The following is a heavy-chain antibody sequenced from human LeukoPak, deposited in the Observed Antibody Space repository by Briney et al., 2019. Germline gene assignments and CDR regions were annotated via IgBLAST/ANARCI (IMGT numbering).Heavy chain of an antibody. CDR3: ARGPYYYDSSGSFDY. V-gene: IGHV4-61*02. CDR1: SGSISSGDFY. J-gene: IGHJ4*02. Sequence: PSQTLSLTCTVSSGSISSGDFYWSWIRQPAGKGLEWIGRIYTSGSTNYNPSLQSRVTISVDTSKNQFSLKLTSVTAADTAVYYCARGPYYYDSSGSFDYWGQGTLVTVSS. D-gene: IGHD3-22*01. CDR2: IYTSGST.